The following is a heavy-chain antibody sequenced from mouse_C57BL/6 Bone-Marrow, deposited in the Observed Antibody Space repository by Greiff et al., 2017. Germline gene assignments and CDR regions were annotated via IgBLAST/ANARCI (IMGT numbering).Heavy chain of an antibody. CDR2: ISSGSSTI. V-gene: IGHV5-17*01. D-gene: IGHD4-1*01. J-gene: IGHJ1*03. CDR3: AKLGSYWYFDV. CDR1: GFTFSDHG. Sequence: EVKLVESGGGLVKPGGSLKLPCAASGFTFSDHGMHWVLQAPAKGLEWVAYISSGSSTIYYADTVKGRFTISRDNAKNTLFLQMTSLRSEDTAMYYCAKLGSYWYFDVWGTGTTVTVSS.